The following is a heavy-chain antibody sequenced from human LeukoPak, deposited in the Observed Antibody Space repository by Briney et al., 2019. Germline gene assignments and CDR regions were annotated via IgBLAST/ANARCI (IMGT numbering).Heavy chain of an antibody. V-gene: IGHV4-39*07. J-gene: IGHJ6*03. CDR2: IYYSGNT. Sequence: KSSETLSLTCTVSGGSIISSSYYWGWIRQPPGKGLEWIGSIYYSGNTDYNPSLKSRVTISVETSKNQFSLKVSSVTAADTAIYYCARDRFDDSSGYYYHYSYYMDVWGKGTTVTVSS. CDR3: ARDRFDDSSGYYYHYSYYMDV. D-gene: IGHD3-22*01. CDR1: GGSIISSSYY.